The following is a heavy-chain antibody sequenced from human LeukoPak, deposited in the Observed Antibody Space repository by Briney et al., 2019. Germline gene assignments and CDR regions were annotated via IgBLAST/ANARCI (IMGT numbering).Heavy chain of an antibody. Sequence: ARSLTLSCAASAFTFTGYGMECLRQAPGKGLEWVAGVWNDGNNKYYADSVKGRFTSSRDNSKNTLHVQMNSRRAEDTAVYYCARNHGYSFDAWGQGTLVTVSS. CDR1: AFTFTGYG. J-gene: IGHJ4*02. D-gene: IGHD3-10*01. V-gene: IGHV3-33*01. CDR2: VWNDGNNK. CDR3: ARNHGYSFDA.